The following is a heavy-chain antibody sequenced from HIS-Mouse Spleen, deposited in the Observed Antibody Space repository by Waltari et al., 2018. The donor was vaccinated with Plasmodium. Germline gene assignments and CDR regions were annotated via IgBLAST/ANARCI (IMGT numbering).Heavy chain of an antibody. D-gene: IGHD6-13*01. V-gene: IGHV1-2*02. Sequence: QVQLVKSGAEVKKPGASVKVPSKASGYTYTGYYMPWLRQAPGQGLEWSGGISAKMWVTNDAQKFKGRETMTRDTSISTAYMGLGRLRSDETAVYYCARDLAAAGHFDYWGQGTLVTVSS. J-gene: IGHJ4*02. CDR1: GYTYTGYY. CDR2: ISAKMWVT. CDR3: ARDLAAAGHFDY.